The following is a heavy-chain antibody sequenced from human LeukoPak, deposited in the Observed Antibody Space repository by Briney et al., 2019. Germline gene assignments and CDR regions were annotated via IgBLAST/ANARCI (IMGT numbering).Heavy chain of an antibody. V-gene: IGHV3-30*01. Sequence: PGGSLRLSWAASGFTFSSYAMHWVRQAPGEGLEWVAVISYDGSNKSSADSVKGRFTISRDNSKNTLYLQMNSLRAEDTAVYYCARDPYGGKRGYYFDYWGQGTLVTVSS. CDR2: ISYDGSNK. J-gene: IGHJ4*02. D-gene: IGHD4-23*01. CDR1: GFTFSSYA. CDR3: ARDPYGGKRGYYFDY.